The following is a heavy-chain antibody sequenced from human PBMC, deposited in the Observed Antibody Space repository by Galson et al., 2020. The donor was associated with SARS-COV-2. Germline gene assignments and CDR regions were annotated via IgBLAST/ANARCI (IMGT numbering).Heavy chain of an antibody. CDR3: AREGEDTWCDYVMDV. Sequence: QAGGSLRLSCAASGFTFSTYWMHWVRQAPGKGLVWVARINSEGGRTIYADSVKGRFSISRDNAKNTLYLQMNSVRAVDTATYFCAREGEDTWCDYVMDVWGQGTTVTVSS. D-gene: IGHD3-16*01. J-gene: IGHJ6*02. V-gene: IGHV3-74*01. CDR1: GFTFSTYW. CDR2: INSEGGRT.